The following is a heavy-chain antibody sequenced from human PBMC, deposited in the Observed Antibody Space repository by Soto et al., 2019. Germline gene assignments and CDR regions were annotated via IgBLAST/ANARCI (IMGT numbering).Heavy chain of an antibody. CDR2: ISAYNGNT. CDR3: ARGAFSCSYSSYYYGIDV. Sequence: GASVKVSCKASGYTFTSYGISWVRQAPGQGLEWMGWISAYNGNTNYAQKLQGRVTMTTDTSTSTAYMELRSLRSDDTAVYYCARGAFSCSYSSYYYGIDVCCQGTTVTVSS. CDR1: GYTFTSYG. J-gene: IGHJ6*02. V-gene: IGHV1-18*01. D-gene: IGHD6-6*01.